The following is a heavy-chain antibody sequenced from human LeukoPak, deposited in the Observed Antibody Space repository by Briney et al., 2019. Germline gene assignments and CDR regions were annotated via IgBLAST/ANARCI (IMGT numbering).Heavy chain of an antibody. Sequence: GGSLRLSCAASGFTFGDYHMSWIRQAPGKGLELVSYISTGGGTIYYADSVKGRFTISRDNAKNSLYLQMNSLRAEDTAVYYCARRRGGYFDYWGQGTLVTVSS. CDR2: ISTGGGTI. J-gene: IGHJ4*02. CDR3: ARRRGGYFDY. CDR1: GFTFGDYH. D-gene: IGHD3-10*01. V-gene: IGHV3-11*01.